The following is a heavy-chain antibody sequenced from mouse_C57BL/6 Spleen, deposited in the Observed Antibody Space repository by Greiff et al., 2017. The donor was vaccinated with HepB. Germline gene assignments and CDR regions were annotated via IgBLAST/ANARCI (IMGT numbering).Heavy chain of an antibody. D-gene: IGHD1-1*01. CDR1: GYTFTSYW. CDR3: ASDYGSSRFAY. V-gene: IGHV1-61*01. CDR2: IYPSDSET. Sequence: QVQLKQPGAELVRPGSSVKLSCKASGYTFTSYWMDWVKQRPGQGLEWIGNIYPSDSETHYNQKFKDKATLTVDKSSSTAYMQLSSLTSEDSAVYYCASDYGSSRFAYWGQGTLVTVSA. J-gene: IGHJ3*01.